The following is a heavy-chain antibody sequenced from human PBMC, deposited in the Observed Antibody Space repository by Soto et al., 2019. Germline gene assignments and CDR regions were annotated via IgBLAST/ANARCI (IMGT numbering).Heavy chain of an antibody. CDR2: ISYDGSNK. V-gene: IGHV3-30*18. D-gene: IGHD5-18*01. J-gene: IGHJ4*02. CDR1: GFTFSSYG. Sequence: QVQLVESGGGVVQPGRSLRLSCAASGFTFSSYGMHWVRQAPGKGLEWVAVISYDGSNKYYADSVKDRFTISRDNSKNTLYLQMNSLRAEDTAVYYCAKDESNQLWSHWGQGTLVTVSS. CDR3: AKDESNQLWSH.